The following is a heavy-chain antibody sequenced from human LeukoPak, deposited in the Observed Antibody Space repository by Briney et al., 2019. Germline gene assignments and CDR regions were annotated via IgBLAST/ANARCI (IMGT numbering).Heavy chain of an antibody. CDR1: GFTFGSYG. Sequence: PGGSLRLSCAASGFTFGSYGIHWVRQAPGKGLVWVSRINGDGSSTSYADSVKGRFTISRDNTNNTLYLQMNSLRAEDTAVYYCARDRTCNSTNCYNFDYWGQGTLVTVST. V-gene: IGHV3-74*01. D-gene: IGHD2-2*02. J-gene: IGHJ4*02. CDR3: ARDRTCNSTNCYNFDY. CDR2: INGDGSST.